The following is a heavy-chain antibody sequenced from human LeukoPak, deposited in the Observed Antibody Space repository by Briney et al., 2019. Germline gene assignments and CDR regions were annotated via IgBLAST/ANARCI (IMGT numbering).Heavy chain of an antibody. V-gene: IGHV4-39*01. CDR2: IYYSGST. CDR3: ARHSDCSGGSCFYLFDY. J-gene: IGHJ4*02. D-gene: IGHD2-15*01. Sequence: SETLSLTCTVSGGSISSSSYYWGWIRQPAGKGLEWIGSIYYSGSTYYNPSLKSRVTISVDTSKNQFSLKLSSVTAADTAVYYCARHSDCSGGSCFYLFDYWGQGTLVTVSS. CDR1: GGSISSSSYY.